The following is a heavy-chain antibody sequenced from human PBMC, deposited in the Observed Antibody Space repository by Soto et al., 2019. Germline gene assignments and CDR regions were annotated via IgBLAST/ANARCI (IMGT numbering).Heavy chain of an antibody. Sequence: GGSLRLSCVASGFTFSSYAMSWVRQAPGKGLEWVSAISGSGGSTYYADSVKGRFTISRDNSKNTLYLQMNSLRAEDTAVYYCAKAPCLLWFGECLSPFDYWGQGT. CDR2: ISGSGGST. D-gene: IGHD3-10*01. J-gene: IGHJ4*02. CDR1: GFTFSSYA. V-gene: IGHV3-23*01. CDR3: AKAPCLLWFGECLSPFDY.